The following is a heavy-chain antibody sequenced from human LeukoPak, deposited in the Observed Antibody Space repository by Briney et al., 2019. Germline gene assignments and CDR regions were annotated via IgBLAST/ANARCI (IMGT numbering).Heavy chain of an antibody. D-gene: IGHD3-10*01. V-gene: IGHV3-30*02. CDR3: AKDGRGYYYYYMDV. J-gene: IGHJ6*03. Sequence: GGSLRLSCAASGFTFSSYGMHWVRQAPGKRLEWVAFIRYDGSNKYYADSVKGRFTISRDNSKNTLYLQMNSLRAEDTAVYYCAKDGRGYYYYYMDVWGKGTTVTVSS. CDR1: GFTFSSYG. CDR2: IRYDGSNK.